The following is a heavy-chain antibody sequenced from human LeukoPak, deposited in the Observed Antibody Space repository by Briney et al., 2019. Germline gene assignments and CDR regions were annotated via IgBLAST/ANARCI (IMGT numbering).Heavy chain of an antibody. J-gene: IGHJ3*02. V-gene: IGHV4-34*01. CDR3: ASSSSGWIHDAFDI. Sequence: PSETLSLTCAVYGGSFSGYYWSWIRQPPGKGLEWIGEINHSGSTNYNPSLKSRVTISVDTSKNQFSLKLSSVTAADTAVYYCASSSSGWIHDAFDIWGQGTMVTVSS. CDR1: GGSFSGYY. D-gene: IGHD6-19*01. CDR2: INHSGST.